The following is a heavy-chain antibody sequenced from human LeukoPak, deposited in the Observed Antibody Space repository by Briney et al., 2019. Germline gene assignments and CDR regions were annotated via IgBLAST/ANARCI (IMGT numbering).Heavy chain of an antibody. V-gene: IGHV4-4*02. CDR1: GDSISSSHW. J-gene: IGHJ6*03. CDR3: ARVPRSYYYYYYMDV. Sequence: SETLSLTCAVSGDSISSSHWWSWVRQPPGKGLEWIGEIYHSGSTNYNPSLKSRVTISVDTSKNQFSLKLSSVTAADTAVYYCARVPRSYYYYYYMDVWGKGTTVTVSS. CDR2: IYHSGST.